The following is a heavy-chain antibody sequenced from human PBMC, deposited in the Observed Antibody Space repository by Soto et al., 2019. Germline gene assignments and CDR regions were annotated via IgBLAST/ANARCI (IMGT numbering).Heavy chain of an antibody. CDR3: ARVVLSTIFGVVREKYFDY. Sequence: SENLSLTCAVSSGSISSSNWWSWVRQPPGKGLEWIGEIHHSGSTNYNPSLKSRVTILVDKSKNQFSLKLSSVTAADTAVYYCARVVLSTIFGVVREKYFDYWGQGTLVTVSS. CDR1: SGSISSSNW. D-gene: IGHD3-3*01. J-gene: IGHJ4*02. V-gene: IGHV4-4*02. CDR2: IHHSGST.